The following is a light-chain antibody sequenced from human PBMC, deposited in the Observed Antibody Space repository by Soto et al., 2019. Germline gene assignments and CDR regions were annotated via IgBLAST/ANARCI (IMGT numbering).Light chain of an antibody. CDR2: AAS. J-gene: IGKJ1*01. Sequence: DIPMTQSPSSLSASVGDRVTITCRASQSINWYLNWYQQKPGKAPNLLIYAASSLQSGVPSRFSGSGSGTDFTLTISSLQSEDFATYYCQQHYIAPWTFGQGTKVEIK. V-gene: IGKV1-39*01. CDR3: QQHYIAPWT. CDR1: QSINWY.